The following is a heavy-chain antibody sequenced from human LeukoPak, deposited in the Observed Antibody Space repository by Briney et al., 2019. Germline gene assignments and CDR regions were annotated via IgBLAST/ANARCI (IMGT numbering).Heavy chain of an antibody. J-gene: IGHJ4*02. Sequence: GESLKISCEGSGYSFSTSWIGWVRQMPGKGLEWMGMIYPGDITIKYSSSFQGQVTMSADKSISTAYLQWSSLKASDTAMYYCARRGSRSSGWLFDYWGQGTLVTVSS. CDR1: GYSFSTSW. CDR3: ARRGSRSSGWLFDY. CDR2: IYPGDITI. V-gene: IGHV5-51*01. D-gene: IGHD6-25*01.